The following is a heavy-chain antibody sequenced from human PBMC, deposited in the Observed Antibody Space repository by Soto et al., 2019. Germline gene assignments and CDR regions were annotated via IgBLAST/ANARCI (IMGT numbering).Heavy chain of an antibody. CDR2: IYYIGSP. CDR1: GGSISSGGYY. V-gene: IGHV4-31*03. CDR3: VRSVFP. Sequence: QVQLQESGPGLVKPSQTLSLTCTVSGGSISSGGYYWNWIRRHPGKCLEWIGFIYYIGSPYYNPSLKSRVTISVHTSKNQFPLKLSSVTAADTAMYYCVRSVFPWGQGTLVTVSS. J-gene: IGHJ5*02.